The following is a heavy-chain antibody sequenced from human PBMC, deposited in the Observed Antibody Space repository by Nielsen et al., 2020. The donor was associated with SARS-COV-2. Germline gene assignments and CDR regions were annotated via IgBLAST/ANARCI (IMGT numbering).Heavy chain of an antibody. D-gene: IGHD2-15*01. CDR2: ISYDGSNK. V-gene: IGHV3-30*18. CDR1: GFTFSTYG. CDR3: AKDWTEIVVVPSGGVDY. J-gene: IGHJ4*02. Sequence: GESLKLSCAASGFTFSTYGMHWVRQDPGKGLEWVAAISYDGSNKYYVDSVKGRFTISRDNSKNTLYLQMSSLREEDTAVYYCAKDWTEIVVVPSGGVDYWGQGPRVTVPS.